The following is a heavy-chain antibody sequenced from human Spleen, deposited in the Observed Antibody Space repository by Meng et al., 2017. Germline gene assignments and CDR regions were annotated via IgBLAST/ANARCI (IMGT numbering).Heavy chain of an antibody. V-gene: IGHV3-73*01. CDR3: TMYTSGHV. D-gene: IGHD6-19*01. CDR2: IRTKLYSFAT. Sequence: GESLKISCAVSGVTFSGSDIHWVRQASGKGLEWVGRIRTKLYSFATAYPASVKGRFTISRDDSKNTAYLQMNSLITEDTALYYCTMYTSGHVWGQGTMVTVSS. J-gene: IGHJ3*01. CDR1: GVTFSGSD.